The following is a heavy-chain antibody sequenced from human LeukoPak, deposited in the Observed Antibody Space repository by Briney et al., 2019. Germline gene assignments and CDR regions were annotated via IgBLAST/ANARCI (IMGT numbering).Heavy chain of an antibody. CDR3: ARDMTTVVTNEPPANDAFDI. J-gene: IGHJ3*02. Sequence: GGSLRLSCAASGFTFSSYAMSWVRQAPGKGLEWVSAISGSGGSTYYADSVKGRFTISRDNSKNTLYLQMNSLRAEDTAVYYCARDMTTVVTNEPPANDAFDIWGQGTMVTVSS. V-gene: IGHV3-23*01. CDR2: ISGSGGST. D-gene: IGHD4-23*01. CDR1: GFTFSSYA.